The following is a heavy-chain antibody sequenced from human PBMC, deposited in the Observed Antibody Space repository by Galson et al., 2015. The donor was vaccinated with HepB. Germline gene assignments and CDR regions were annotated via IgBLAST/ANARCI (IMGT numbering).Heavy chain of an antibody. CDR3: ARGSDTYYY. V-gene: IGHV1-18*04. Sequence: SCKASGYTFTTYGVSWVRHAPGLGLEWMGWINTYNGDTSYAQNLKGRVTLTIDTSTSTAYMELRSLRSDDTAMYFCARGSDTYYYWGQGSMVTVSS. CDR2: INTYNGDT. CDR1: GYTFTTYG. J-gene: IGHJ4*02. D-gene: IGHD3-3*01.